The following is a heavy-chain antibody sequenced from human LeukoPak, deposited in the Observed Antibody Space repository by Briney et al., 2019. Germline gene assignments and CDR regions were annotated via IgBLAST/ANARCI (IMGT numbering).Heavy chain of an antibody. CDR2: IIPILGIA. Sequence: SVKVSCKASGGTFSSYAISWVRQAPGQGLEWMGRIIPILGIANYAQKLQGRVTMTTDTSTSTAYMELRSLRSDDTAVYYCAREGSYYDSSGYYYYWGQGTLVTVSS. V-gene: IGHV1-69*04. J-gene: IGHJ4*02. D-gene: IGHD3-22*01. CDR1: GGTFSSYA. CDR3: AREGSYYDSSGYYYY.